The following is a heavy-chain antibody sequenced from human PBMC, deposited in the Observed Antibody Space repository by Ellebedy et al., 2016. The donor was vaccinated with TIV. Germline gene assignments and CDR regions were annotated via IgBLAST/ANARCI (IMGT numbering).Heavy chain of an antibody. CDR1: GGTFSSYA. D-gene: IGHD4-17*01. CDR3: AAGSDGDYRYYFDY. CDR2: IIPIFGTA. J-gene: IGHJ4*02. V-gene: IGHV1-69*13. Sequence: SVKVSCXASGGTFSSYAISWVRQAPGQGLERMGGIIPIFGTANYAQKFQGRVTITADESTSTAYMELSSLRSEDTAVYYCAAGSDGDYRYYFDYWGQGTLVTVSS.